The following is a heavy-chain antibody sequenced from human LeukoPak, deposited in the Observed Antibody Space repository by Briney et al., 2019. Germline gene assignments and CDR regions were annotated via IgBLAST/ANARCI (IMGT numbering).Heavy chain of an antibody. Sequence: ASVKVSCKASGYTFTGYYMHWVRQAPGQGLEWMGWINPNSGGTNYAQKFQGRVTMTRDTSISTAYMELSRLRSDDTAVYCCATSKYSSSSHHFQHWGQGTLVTVSS. CDR1: GYTFTGYY. V-gene: IGHV1-2*02. D-gene: IGHD6-6*01. J-gene: IGHJ1*01. CDR2: INPNSGGT. CDR3: ATSKYSSSSHHFQH.